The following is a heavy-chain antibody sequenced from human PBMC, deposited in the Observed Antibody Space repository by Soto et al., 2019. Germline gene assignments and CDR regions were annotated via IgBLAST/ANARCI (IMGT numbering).Heavy chain of an antibody. Sequence: SETLSLTCSVSGGSVISDTHYWSWIRQPPGKPLEWIGFIYYIGSTNYNPSLKSRVTMSVDTSKNQFSLRLRSVIVADTAVYHCAKFVTSCGGTTCYTRADVWGQWNTFSVSS. CDR2: IYYIGST. CDR1: GGSVISDTHY. D-gene: IGHD2-21*01. J-gene: IGHJ6*02. V-gene: IGHV4-61*01. CDR3: AKFVTSCGGTTCYTRADV.